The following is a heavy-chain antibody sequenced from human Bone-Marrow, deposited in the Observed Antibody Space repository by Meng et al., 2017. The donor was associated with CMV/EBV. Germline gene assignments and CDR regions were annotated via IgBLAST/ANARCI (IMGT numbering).Heavy chain of an antibody. V-gene: IGHV3-74*01. CDR3: AREGGYGGFDP. J-gene: IGHJ5*02. D-gene: IGHD6-13*01. CDR2: INSDGSST. CDR1: GITFSSYW. Sequence: CAASGITFSSYWMHWVRQAPGKGLVWVSRINSDGSSTSYADSVEGRFTISRDNAKNTLYLQMNSLRAEDTAVYYCAREGGYGGFDPWGQGTLVTVSS.